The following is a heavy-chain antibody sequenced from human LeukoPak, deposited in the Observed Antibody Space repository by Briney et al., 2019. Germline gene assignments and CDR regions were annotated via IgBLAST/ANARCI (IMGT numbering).Heavy chain of an antibody. J-gene: IGHJ6*03. CDR3: ARGMEPYYYMDV. CDR1: GYTFTSYY. Sequence: ASVKVSCKASGYTFTSYYMHWVRQAPGQGLEWMGWINPNSGGTNYAQKFQGRVTMTRDASISTAYMELSRLRSDDTAVYYCARGMEPYYYMDVWGKGTTVTVSS. V-gene: IGHV1-2*02. CDR2: INPNSGGT. D-gene: IGHD1-26*01.